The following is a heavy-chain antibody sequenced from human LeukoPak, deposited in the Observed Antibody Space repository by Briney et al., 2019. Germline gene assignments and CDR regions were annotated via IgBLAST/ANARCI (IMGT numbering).Heavy chain of an antibody. CDR2: ISYDGSNK. Sequence: GRSLRLSCAASGFTFSSYAMHWVRQAPGKGLEWVAVISYDGSNKYYADSVKGRFTISRDNSKNTLYLQMNSLRAEDTAVYYCARGPIVVGATHDAFDIWGQGTMVTVSS. D-gene: IGHD1-26*01. CDR1: GFTFSSYA. V-gene: IGHV3-30*04. CDR3: ARGPIVVGATHDAFDI. J-gene: IGHJ3*02.